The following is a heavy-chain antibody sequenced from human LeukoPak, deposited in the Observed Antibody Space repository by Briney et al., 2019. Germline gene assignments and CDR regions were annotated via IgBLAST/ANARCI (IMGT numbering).Heavy chain of an antibody. V-gene: IGHV3-7*01. CDR3: AKDIRLLWFGAAGAFDI. CDR1: GFTFSSYW. D-gene: IGHD3-10*01. CDR2: IKQDGSEK. J-gene: IGHJ3*02. Sequence: GGSLRLSCAASGFTFSSYWMSWVRQAPGKGLEWVANIKQDGSEKYYVDSVKGRFTISRDNAKNSLYLQMNSLRAEDTAVYYCAKDIRLLWFGAAGAFDIWGQGTMVTVSS.